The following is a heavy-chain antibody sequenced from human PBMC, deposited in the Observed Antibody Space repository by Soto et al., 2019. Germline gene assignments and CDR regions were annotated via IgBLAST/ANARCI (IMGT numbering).Heavy chain of an antibody. Sequence: SETLSLTRTVSGGSISSYYWSWIRQPPGKGLEWIGYIYYSGSTNYNPSLKSRVTISVDTSKNQFSLKLSSVTAADTAVYYCARRGKYCSGGSCSDAFDIWGQGTMVTVSS. CDR2: IYYSGST. CDR3: ARRGKYCSGGSCSDAFDI. CDR1: GGSISSYY. V-gene: IGHV4-59*08. D-gene: IGHD2-15*01. J-gene: IGHJ3*02.